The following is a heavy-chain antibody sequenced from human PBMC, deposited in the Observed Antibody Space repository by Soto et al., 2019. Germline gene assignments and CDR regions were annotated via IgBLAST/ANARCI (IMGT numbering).Heavy chain of an antibody. CDR1: GGSISSGDYY. CDR2: IYYSGST. CDR3: ARAMGDYIVVVPAAINWFDP. J-gene: IGHJ5*02. D-gene: IGHD2-2*02. Sequence: QVQLQESGPGLVKPSQTLSLTCTVSGGSISSGDYYWSWIRQPPGKGLEWIGYIYYSGSTYYNPSLKSRVTISVDTSKNQFSLKLSSVTAADTAVYYCARAMGDYIVVVPAAINWFDPWGQGTLVTVSS. V-gene: IGHV4-30-4*01.